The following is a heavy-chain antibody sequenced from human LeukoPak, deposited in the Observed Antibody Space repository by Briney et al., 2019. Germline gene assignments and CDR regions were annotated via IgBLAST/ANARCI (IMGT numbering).Heavy chain of an antibody. CDR3: AKDLAMGSGWYSVYYYGMDV. D-gene: IGHD6-19*01. CDR1: GFTFSNYA. V-gene: IGHV3-30*04. Sequence: GTSLRLSCAASGFTFSNYAMHWVRQAPGKGLEWVAVISYDGNNKYHADSVKGRFTISRDNSKNTLYLQMYSLRAEDTAVYYCAKDLAMGSGWYSVYYYGMDVWGQGTTVTVSS. J-gene: IGHJ6*02. CDR2: ISYDGNNK.